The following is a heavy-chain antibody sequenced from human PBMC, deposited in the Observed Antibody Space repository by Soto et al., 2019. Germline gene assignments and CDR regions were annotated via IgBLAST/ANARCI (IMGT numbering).Heavy chain of an antibody. J-gene: IGHJ4*02. D-gene: IGHD3-22*01. V-gene: IGHV4-59*08. CDR3: ARATYDSSTYYLDY. CDR2: IYYSGST. CDR1: GGSINSYY. Sequence: SSETLSLTCTVSGGSINSYYWSWIRQPPGKGLEWIGYIYYSGSTNYNPSLKSRVTILVDTSNNQFSLKLSSVTAADTAIYYCARATYDSSTYYLDYWGQGTLVTVSS.